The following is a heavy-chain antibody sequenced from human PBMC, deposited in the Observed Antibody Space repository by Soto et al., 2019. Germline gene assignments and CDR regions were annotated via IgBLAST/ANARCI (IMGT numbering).Heavy chain of an antibody. D-gene: IGHD4-4*01. J-gene: IGHJ5*02. CDR3: AKDFQATVTTWVPWLDP. Sequence: GVLRLSCAASGFTFSRYSMNWVRQAPGKGLEWVSYISSSSNSIYYADSVKGRFTISRDNAKNSLHLQMNSLRAEDTAVYYCAKDFQATVTTWVPWLDPRGQRTLVTGSS. CDR2: ISSSSNSI. V-gene: IGHV3-48*01. CDR1: GFTFSRYS.